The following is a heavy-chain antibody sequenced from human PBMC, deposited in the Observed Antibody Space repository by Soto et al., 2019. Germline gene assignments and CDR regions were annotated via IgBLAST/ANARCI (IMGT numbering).Heavy chain of an antibody. CDR1: GFAFTTFY. CDR2: INPSGDTT. D-gene: IGHD4-4*01. V-gene: IGHV1-46*01. J-gene: IGHJ6*02. CDR3: ARDRDYSQNDFFYFGMDV. Sequence: QLQLVQSGAEVKKPGASVMVSCKACGFAFTTFYLHWVRQAPGQGLEWMGVINPSGDTTIYTQNFQGRIAMTRDASTSTVYMELSSLRSDDTAVYFCARDRDYSQNDFFYFGMDVWGQGATVTVSS.